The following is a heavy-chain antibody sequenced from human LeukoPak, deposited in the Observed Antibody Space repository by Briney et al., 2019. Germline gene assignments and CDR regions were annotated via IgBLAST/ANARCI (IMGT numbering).Heavy chain of an antibody. CDR1: GYTFTSYY. Sequence: ASVTVSCKASGYTFTSYYMHWVRQAPGQGLEWMGIINPSGGSTSYAQKFQGRVTMTRDMSTSTVYMELSSLRSEDTAVYYCARGSLYLRTVTKVWFDPWGQGTLVTVSS. CDR3: ARGSLYLRTVTKVWFDP. V-gene: IGHV1-46*01. J-gene: IGHJ5*02. D-gene: IGHD4-17*01. CDR2: INPSGGST.